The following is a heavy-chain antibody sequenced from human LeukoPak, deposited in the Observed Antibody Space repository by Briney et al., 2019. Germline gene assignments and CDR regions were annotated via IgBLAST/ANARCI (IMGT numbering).Heavy chain of an antibody. CDR1: GYTFTGYY. J-gene: IGHJ5*02. D-gene: IGHD2-8*01. CDR2: INPNSGGT. V-gene: IGHV1-2*02. Sequence: GASVKVSCKASGYTFTGYYMHWVRQAPGQGLEWMGWINPNSGGTNYAQKFQGRVTMTRDTSISTAYMELGRLRSDDTAVYYCARVGYECMPLGWFDPWGQGTLVTVSS. CDR3: ARVGYECMPLGWFDP.